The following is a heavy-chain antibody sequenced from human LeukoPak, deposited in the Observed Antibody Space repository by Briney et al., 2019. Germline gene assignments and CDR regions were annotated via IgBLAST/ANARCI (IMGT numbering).Heavy chain of an antibody. CDR2: IKQDGSEK. J-gene: IGHJ3*02. D-gene: IGHD1-14*01. V-gene: IGHV3-7*01. CDR3: ARESVLTDDAFDI. Sequence: PGGSLRLSCAASGFTFSSYWMSWVRQAPGKGLEWVANIKQDGSEKYYVDSVKGRFTISRDNAKNSLYLQMNSLRAEDTAVYYCARESVLTDDAFDIWGQGTMVTVSS. CDR1: GFTFSSYW.